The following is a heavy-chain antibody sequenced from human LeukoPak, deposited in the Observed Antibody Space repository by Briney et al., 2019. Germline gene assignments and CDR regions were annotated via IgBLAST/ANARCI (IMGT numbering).Heavy chain of an antibody. D-gene: IGHD3-10*02. CDR3: AELGITMIGGV. Sequence: GGSLRLSCAASGFTFSSYGMSWVRQAPGKGLEWVSAISHSGGSTYYAESVKGRFTISRDNSKNTLYLQMNSLRAEDTAVYYCAELGITMIGGVWGKGTTVTISS. CDR2: ISHSGGST. J-gene: IGHJ6*04. CDR1: GFTFSSYG. V-gene: IGHV3-23*01.